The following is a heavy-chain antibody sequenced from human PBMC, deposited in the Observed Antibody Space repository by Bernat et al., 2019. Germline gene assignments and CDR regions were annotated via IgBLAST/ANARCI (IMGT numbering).Heavy chain of an antibody. CDR1: GFTFSNAW. V-gene: IGHV3-15*07. Sequence: EVQLVESGGGLVKPGGSLRLSCAASGFTFSNAWMNWVRQAPGKGLEWVGRIKSKTDGGTTDFAAPVKGRFTISRDDSKNTLYLQMNSLKTEDTAVYYCTTDGGDCYSVRCDYWGQGTLVTVSS. CDR2: IKSKTDGGTT. D-gene: IGHD2-21*02. CDR3: TTDGGDCYSVRCDY. J-gene: IGHJ4*02.